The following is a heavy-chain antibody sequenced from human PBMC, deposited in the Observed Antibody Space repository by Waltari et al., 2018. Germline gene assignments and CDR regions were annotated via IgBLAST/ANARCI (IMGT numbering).Heavy chain of an antibody. D-gene: IGHD6-6*01. CDR2: ISPIFGTA. Sequence: QVQLVQSGAEVKKPGSSVKVSCKASGGTFSSYAISWVRQAPGQGLEWMGRISPIFGTANYAQKFQGRVTITADESTSTAYMELSSLRSEDTAVYYCARDRLLSSSSGYWFDPWGQGTLVTVSS. V-gene: IGHV1-69*15. J-gene: IGHJ5*02. CDR3: ARDRLLSSSSGYWFDP. CDR1: GGTFSSYA.